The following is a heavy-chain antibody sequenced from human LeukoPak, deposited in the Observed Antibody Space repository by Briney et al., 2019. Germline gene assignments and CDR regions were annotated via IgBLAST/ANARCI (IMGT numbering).Heavy chain of an antibody. CDR1: GYTFTSYY. CDR3: ARDRTYSYGYGVTRDY. CDR2: INPSGGST. V-gene: IGHV1-46*01. Sequence: ASVKVSCKASGYTFTSYYMHWVRQAPGQGLEWMGIINPSGGSTSYAQKFQGRVTMTRDTSTSTVYMELSSLRSEDTAVYYCARDRTYSYGYGVTRDYWGQGTLVTVSS. J-gene: IGHJ4*02. D-gene: IGHD5-18*01.